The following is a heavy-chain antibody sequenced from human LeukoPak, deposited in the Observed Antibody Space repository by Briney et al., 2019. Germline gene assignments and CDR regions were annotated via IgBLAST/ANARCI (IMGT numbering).Heavy chain of an antibody. V-gene: IGHV3-30*18. CDR3: AKDPGTTADY. CDR1: GFTFTTYW. CDR2: ISYDGSNK. Sequence: GGSLRLSCAASGFTFTTYWMSWVRQAPGKGLEWVAVISYDGSNKYYADSVKGRFTISRDNSKNTLYLQMNSLRAEDTAVYYCAKDPGTTADYWGQGTLVTVSS. D-gene: IGHD4-17*01. J-gene: IGHJ4*02.